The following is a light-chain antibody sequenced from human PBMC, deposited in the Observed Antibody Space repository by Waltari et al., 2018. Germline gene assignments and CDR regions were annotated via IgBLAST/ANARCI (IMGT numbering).Light chain of an antibody. Sequence: IVMTQSPATLSVSPGERATLSCRASPNVSSNLARYQQKPGQAPRLLPYGSSTRATGIPARFSGSGSGTEFTLTISSLQSEDFAVYYCQQYNNWPHTFGQGTKLEIK. CDR3: QQYNNWPHT. V-gene: IGKV3-15*01. CDR1: PNVSSN. CDR2: GSS. J-gene: IGKJ2*01.